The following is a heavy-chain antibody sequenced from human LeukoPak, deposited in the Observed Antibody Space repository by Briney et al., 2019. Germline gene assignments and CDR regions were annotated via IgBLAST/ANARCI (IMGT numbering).Heavy chain of an antibody. CDR1: GGSISSYY. Sequence: PSETLSLTCTVSGGSISSYYWSWIRPPPGEGLEWIGYIYYSGSTNYNPSLKSRVTISVDTSKNQFSLKLSSVTAADTAVYYCACGYSYGPIFDYWGQGTLVTVSS. J-gene: IGHJ4*02. CDR2: IYYSGST. CDR3: ACGYSYGPIFDY. D-gene: IGHD5-18*01. V-gene: IGHV4-59*01.